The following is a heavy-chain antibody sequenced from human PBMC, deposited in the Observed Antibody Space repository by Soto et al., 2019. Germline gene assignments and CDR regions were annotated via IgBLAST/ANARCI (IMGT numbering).Heavy chain of an antibody. Sequence: VQLVESGGGLVKPGGSLRLSCAASGFTFNTYDMNWVRQAPGKGLEWVSSITTSSAYIYYADSLKGRITISRDNARKALFLQMTSQKAENTAVYYCVRSGTARLLRHSWFDTWGQGTLVTVSS. V-gene: IGHV3-21*01. CDR3: VRSGTARLLRHSWFDT. CDR2: ITTSSAYI. CDR1: GFTFNTYD. J-gene: IGHJ5*02. D-gene: IGHD2-21*01.